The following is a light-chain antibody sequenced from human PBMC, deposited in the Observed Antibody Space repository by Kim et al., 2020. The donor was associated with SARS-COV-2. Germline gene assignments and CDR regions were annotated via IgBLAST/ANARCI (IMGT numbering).Light chain of an antibody. J-gene: IGKJ4*01. CDR3: QQYDNLLT. CDR2: DAS. Sequence: SASVGDRVTITCQASQDISNYLHWYQQKPGKAPKLLIYDASNLETGVPSRFSGSGSGTDFTFTISSLQPEDIATYYCQQYDNLLTFGGGTKVDIK. CDR1: QDISNY. V-gene: IGKV1-33*01.